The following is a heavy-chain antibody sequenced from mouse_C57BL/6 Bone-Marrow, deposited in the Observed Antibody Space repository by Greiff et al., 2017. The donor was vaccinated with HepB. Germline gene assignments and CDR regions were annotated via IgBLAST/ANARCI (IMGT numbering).Heavy chain of an antibody. CDR2: ISSGSSTI. Sequence: EVKLMESGGGLVKPGGSLKLSCAASGFTFSDYGMHWVRQAPEKGLEWVAYISSGSSTIYYADTVKGRFTISRDNAKKTLFLQMTSLRSEDTAMYYCARGEGISWFAYWGQGTLVTVSA. V-gene: IGHV5-17*01. CDR1: GFTFSDYG. CDR3: ARGEGISWFAY. J-gene: IGHJ3*01.